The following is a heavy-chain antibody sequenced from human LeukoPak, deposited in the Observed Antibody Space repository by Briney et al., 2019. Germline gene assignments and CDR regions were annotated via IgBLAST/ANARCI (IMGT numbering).Heavy chain of an antibody. CDR1: GGSISSGSYY. V-gene: IGHV4-61*02. CDR2: IYTSGST. J-gene: IGHJ4*02. CDR3: AREEYPRTFDY. D-gene: IGHD6-6*01. Sequence: PSETLSLTCTVSGGSISSGSYYWSWIRQPAGKGLEWIGRIYTSGSTNYNPSLKSRVTISVDTSKNQFSLKLSSVTAADTAVYYRAREEYPRTFDYWGQGTLVTVSS.